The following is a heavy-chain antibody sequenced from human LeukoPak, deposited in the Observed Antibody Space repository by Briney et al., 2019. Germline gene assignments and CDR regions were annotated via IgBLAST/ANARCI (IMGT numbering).Heavy chain of an antibody. CDR3: ARSHVRFAFDI. V-gene: IGHV5-51*01. Sequence: RGESLKISCKGSGYNLTTYWIAWVRQMPGKGLEWMAIMHPSDFDTVYSPSFEGQVTFSADKSLRTAYLQWSSLRASDTAIYYCARSHVRFAFDIWGQGTMVIVSS. D-gene: IGHD3-10*02. CDR1: GYNLTTYW. J-gene: IGHJ3*02. CDR2: MHPSDFDT.